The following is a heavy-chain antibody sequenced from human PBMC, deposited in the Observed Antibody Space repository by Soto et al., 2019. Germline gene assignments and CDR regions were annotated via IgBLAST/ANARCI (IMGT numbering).Heavy chain of an antibody. D-gene: IGHD1-26*01. V-gene: IGHV3-21*01. CDR1: AFTFSTYT. Sequence: GGSLRPSCAPSAFTFSTYTMNWVRQAPGKGLEWVSSINGRGNYIYYAESVKGGFTICRDNAKNSLYRQMDRLRAEDTALYYCVREDGKVGTNSAFDYWGLGALVTVSS. CDR3: VREDGKVGTNSAFDY. J-gene: IGHJ4*02. CDR2: INGRGNYI.